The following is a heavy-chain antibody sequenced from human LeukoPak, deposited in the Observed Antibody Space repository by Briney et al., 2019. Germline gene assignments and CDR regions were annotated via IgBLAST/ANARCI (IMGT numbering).Heavy chain of an antibody. CDR1: GFTFSSYS. J-gene: IGHJ6*03. Sequence: PGGSLRLSCAASGFTFSSYSMNWVRQAPGKGLEWVSSISSSSSYIYYADSVKGRFTISRDNAKNSLYLQMNSLRAEDTAVYYCARDDSGYDLPNYYYYYYYMDVWGKGTTVTVSS. CDR3: ARDDSGYDLPNYYYYYYYMDV. D-gene: IGHD5-12*01. CDR2: ISSSSSYI. V-gene: IGHV3-21*01.